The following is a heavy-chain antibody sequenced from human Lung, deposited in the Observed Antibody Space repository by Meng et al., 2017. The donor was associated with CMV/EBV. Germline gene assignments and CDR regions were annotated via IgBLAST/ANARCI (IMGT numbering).Heavy chain of an antibody. D-gene: IGHD6-19*01. V-gene: IGHV3-21*01. CDR3: ATSRGSGWYRIGWLDP. Sequence: GGSLRLSCAASGFTFSSYSMNWVRQAPGKGLEWVSSISSSSSYIYYADSVKGRFTISRDNAKNSLYLQMNSLRAEDTAVYYCATSRGSGWYRIGWLDPWGQGXLVTVSS. CDR2: ISSSSSYI. J-gene: IGHJ5*02. CDR1: GFTFSSYS.